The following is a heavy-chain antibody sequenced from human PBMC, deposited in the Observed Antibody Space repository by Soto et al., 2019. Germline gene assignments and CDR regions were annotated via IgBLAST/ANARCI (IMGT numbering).Heavy chain of an antibody. D-gene: IGHD3-9*01. V-gene: IGHV4-59*01. J-gene: IGHJ5*02. Sequence: SATLSLTCTVSGGSISTYYWNWIRQPPGKGLEWIGYTHYSGSNNYNPSLKSRVTMSVDTPKNQFSLKLSSVTAADTAVYYCARMGYDILTGYLNWFDPWGQGTLVTVSS. CDR3: ARMGYDILTGYLNWFDP. CDR2: THYSGSN. CDR1: GGSISTYY.